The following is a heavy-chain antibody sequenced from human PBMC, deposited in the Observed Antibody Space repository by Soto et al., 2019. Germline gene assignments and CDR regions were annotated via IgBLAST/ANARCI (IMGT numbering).Heavy chain of an antibody. CDR1: GFNFSPYW. D-gene: IGHD3-10*01. CDR3: VRDRGSPDSFDS. Sequence: EVPLVESGGGLVQPGESLRLSCAASGFNFSPYWMHWVRQVPGKGLEWISHIGGGGSMTIYADSVKGRFTISRDDAKNTLYLQMNSLRSEDTAVYYCVRDRGSPDSFDSWGQGTKVTVSS. V-gene: IGHV3-74*01. CDR2: IGGGGSMT. J-gene: IGHJ3*02.